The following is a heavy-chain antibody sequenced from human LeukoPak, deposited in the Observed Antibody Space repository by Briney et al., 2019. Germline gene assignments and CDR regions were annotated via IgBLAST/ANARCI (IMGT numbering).Heavy chain of an antibody. CDR3: ASMVRGVIIRTFDI. Sequence: PGGSLRLSCAASGFTFSSYAMHWVRQAPGKGLEWVAVISYDGSNKYYADSVKGRFTISRDNSKNTLYLQMNSLRAEDTAVYYCASMVRGVIIRTFDIWGQGTMVTVSS. CDR2: ISYDGSNK. J-gene: IGHJ3*02. CDR1: GFTFSSYA. V-gene: IGHV3-30-3*01. D-gene: IGHD3-10*01.